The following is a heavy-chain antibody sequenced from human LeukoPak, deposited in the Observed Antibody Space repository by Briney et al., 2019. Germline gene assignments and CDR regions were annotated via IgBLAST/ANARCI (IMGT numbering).Heavy chain of an antibody. D-gene: IGHD1-20*01. V-gene: IGHV3-7*03. J-gene: IGHJ6*03. CDR2: IQQHGSET. CDR3: AKGGNWNDASYYYYMDV. Sequence: GGSLRLSCEGSGFTFSNYWMSWVRQAPGKGLEWVANIQQHGSETYYGDSVKGRFTISRDNAKNSLYLQMNSLRAEDTAVYYCAKGGNWNDASYYYYMDVWGKGTTVTVSS. CDR1: GFTFSNYW.